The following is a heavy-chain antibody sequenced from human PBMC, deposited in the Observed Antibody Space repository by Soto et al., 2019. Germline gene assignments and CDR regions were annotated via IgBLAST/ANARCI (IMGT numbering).Heavy chain of an antibody. V-gene: IGHV4-39*01. CDR1: GGSISSSSYY. J-gene: IGHJ5*02. Sequence: SETLSLTCTVSGGSISSSSYYWGWIRQPPGKGLEWIGSIYYSGSTYYNPSLKSRVTISVDTSKNQFSLKLSSVTAADTAVYYCARHRFEVVAAAGRRNWFDPWGQGTLVTVSS. D-gene: IGHD6-13*01. CDR3: ARHRFEVVAAAGRRNWFDP. CDR2: IYYSGST.